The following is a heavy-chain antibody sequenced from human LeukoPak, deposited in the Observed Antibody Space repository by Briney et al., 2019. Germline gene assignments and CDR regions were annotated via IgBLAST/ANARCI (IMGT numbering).Heavy chain of an antibody. D-gene: IGHD1-14*01. Sequence: PGGSLRLSCTASGFTLSSYWMAWVRQAPGKGLEWVANIKQDGSEKYYVDSVEGRFTISRDNAKNSLFLQMNSLRAEDTAVYYCAREVWGPEYWGQGTLVTVSS. V-gene: IGHV3-7*01. J-gene: IGHJ4*02. CDR2: IKQDGSEK. CDR1: GFTLSSYW. CDR3: AREVWGPEY.